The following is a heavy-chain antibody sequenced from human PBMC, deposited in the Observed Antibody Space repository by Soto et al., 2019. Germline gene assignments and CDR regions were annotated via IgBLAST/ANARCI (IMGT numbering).Heavy chain of an antibody. CDR1: GFTFSNYA. V-gene: IGHV3-30-3*01. Sequence: QVQLVESGGGMVQPGRSLRLSCAASGFTFSNYAMHWVRQAPGKGLEWVAVIVNDGNSKYYADSVKGRFTISRDNSKNTLYLQMNSLRGEDTALYYCTREDYWGQGTLVTVSS. CDR2: IVNDGNSK. CDR3: TREDY. J-gene: IGHJ4*02.